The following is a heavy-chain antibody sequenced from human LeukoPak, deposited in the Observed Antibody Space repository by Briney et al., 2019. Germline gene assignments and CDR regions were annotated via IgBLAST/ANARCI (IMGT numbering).Heavy chain of an antibody. CDR2: INPRGST. V-gene: IGHV4-34*01. J-gene: IGHJ3*02. CDR1: GGSFSSHY. CDR3: AREYCSSSSCYFGAFDI. D-gene: IGHD2-2*01. Sequence: SETLSLTCGVSGGSFSSHYWTWIRQPPGKGLEWIGEINPRGSTNYNPSLESRVTIPVDTSKNQFSLKLSSVTAADTAVYYCAREYCSSSSCYFGAFDIWGQGTMVTVSS.